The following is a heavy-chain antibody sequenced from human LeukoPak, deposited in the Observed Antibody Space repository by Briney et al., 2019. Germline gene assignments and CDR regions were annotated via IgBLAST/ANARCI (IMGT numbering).Heavy chain of an antibody. CDR2: ISYDGSTI. J-gene: IGHJ4*02. CDR1: GFTFSSNA. D-gene: IGHD2-8*01. Sequence: TGGSLRLSCAASGFTFSSNAMHWVRQAPGGGLEWVAFISYDGSTIYYADSVKGRFTISRDNSKNTLSLQIHSLRAEDTAVYYCAKDLATKYALDYWGQGTLVTVSS. V-gene: IGHV3-30*18. CDR3: AKDLATKYALDY.